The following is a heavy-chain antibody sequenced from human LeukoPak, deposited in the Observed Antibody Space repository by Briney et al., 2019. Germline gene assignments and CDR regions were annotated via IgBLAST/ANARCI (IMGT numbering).Heavy chain of an antibody. D-gene: IGHD2-2*01. J-gene: IGHJ4*02. V-gene: IGHV3-20*04. CDR2: VNSNGRSA. Sequence: GGSLRLSCAASGFNFDDYGMTWVRQIPGKGLEWVAGVNSNGRSAGYAAAVRGRFTISRGNYKNSLYLEMGSLRLEDTAFYYCTRGYSTRHFPFDSWGQGTLVTVSS. CDR1: GFNFDDYG. CDR3: TRGYSTRHFPFDS.